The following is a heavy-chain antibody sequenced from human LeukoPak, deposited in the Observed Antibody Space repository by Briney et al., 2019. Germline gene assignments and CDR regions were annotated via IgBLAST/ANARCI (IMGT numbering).Heavy chain of an antibody. Sequence: GGSLRLSCAASGFTFSSYWMSWVRQAPGKGLEWVSAISGSGGSTYYADSVKGRFTISRDNSKNTLYLQMNSLRAEDRAVYYCAKRRVTYYYDSSGYDPSIGPFDYWGQGTLVTVSS. CDR2: ISGSGGST. CDR3: AKRRVTYYYDSSGYDPSIGPFDY. D-gene: IGHD3-22*01. J-gene: IGHJ4*02. CDR1: GFTFSSYW. V-gene: IGHV3-23*01.